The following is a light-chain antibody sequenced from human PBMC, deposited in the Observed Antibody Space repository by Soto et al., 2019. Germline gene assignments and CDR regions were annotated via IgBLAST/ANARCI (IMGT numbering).Light chain of an antibody. Sequence: EIVLSQSPATLSLSPGERATLSCRASQSVSIYLAWYQQKPGQAPRLLIYDASNRGTGIPARFSGSGSGTDFTLTISSLQPDDFATYYCQQYNSYPITFGQGTRLEIK. V-gene: IGKV3-11*01. CDR1: QSVSIY. CDR2: DAS. J-gene: IGKJ5*01. CDR3: QQYNSYPIT.